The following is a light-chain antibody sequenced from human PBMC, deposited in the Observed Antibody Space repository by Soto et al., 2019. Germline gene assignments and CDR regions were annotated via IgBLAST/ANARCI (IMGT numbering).Light chain of an antibody. Sequence: AIQMTQSPSSLSASVGDRVTITCRASQGIRNDLGWYQQKPGKAPKLLIYAASSLQSGVTSRFSGSGSGTDFTLTISSLQPEDFATYYCLQDYNYLTFGQGTRLEIK. J-gene: IGKJ5*01. CDR2: AAS. CDR3: LQDYNYLT. CDR1: QGIRND. V-gene: IGKV1-6*01.